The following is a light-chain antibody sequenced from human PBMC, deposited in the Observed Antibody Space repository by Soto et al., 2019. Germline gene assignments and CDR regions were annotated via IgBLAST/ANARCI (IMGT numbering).Light chain of an antibody. CDR3: AAWDDSLTGVL. Sequence: QSVLTQPPSASGPPGQWVTISCSGSSSNIGSNTVNWYQQLPGTAPKLLIYSSSQRPSGVPDRFSASKSGTSASLAISGLQSEYEADYFCAAWDDSLTGVLFGGGTKLTVL. CDR1: SSNIGSNT. V-gene: IGLV1-44*01. J-gene: IGLJ2*01. CDR2: SSS.